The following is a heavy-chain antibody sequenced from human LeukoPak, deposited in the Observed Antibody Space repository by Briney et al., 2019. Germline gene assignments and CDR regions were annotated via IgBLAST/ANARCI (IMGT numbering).Heavy chain of an antibody. D-gene: IGHD5-12*01. CDR2: TYYRSRWYN. J-gene: IGHJ4*02. CDR1: GDSVSSNSAA. CDR3: ARGGTNRGYDWDYFDY. Sequence: SQTLSLTCAISGDSVSSNSAAWNWIRQSPSRGLEWLGRTYYRSRWYNDYAVSVKSRITINPDTSKNQFSLQLNSVTPEDTAVYYCARGGTNRGYDWDYFDYWGQGTLVTVSS. V-gene: IGHV6-1*01.